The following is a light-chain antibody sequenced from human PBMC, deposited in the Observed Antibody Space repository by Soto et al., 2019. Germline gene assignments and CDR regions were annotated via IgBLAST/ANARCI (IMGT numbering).Light chain of an antibody. CDR2: GAS. CDR3: QLYGSSLWT. V-gene: IGKV3-20*01. CDR1: QSVSSSS. Sequence: EIGLTQSPGTLSLSPGERATLSCRASQSVSSSSLAGYQQKPGQAPRLLLYGASSRAPGIPDWFSGSGSGTDFTLNISRLEPEEVAVYYCQLYGSSLWTFGQGTQVEI. J-gene: IGKJ1*01.